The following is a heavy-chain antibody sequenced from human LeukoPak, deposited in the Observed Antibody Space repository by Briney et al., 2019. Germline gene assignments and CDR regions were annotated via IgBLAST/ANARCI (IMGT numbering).Heavy chain of an antibody. J-gene: IGHJ1*01. D-gene: IGHD3-22*01. Sequence: GGSLRLSCEGSGFTFSNYWMGWVRQAPGKGLQWVANIKTDGSEEYYVDSVKGRFTISRDNAKNSLYLQMNSLRAEDTAVYYCATYSSLNRREFQFWGQGTCSPSPQ. CDR3: ATYSSLNRREFQF. CDR1: GFTFSNYW. CDR2: IKTDGSEE. V-gene: IGHV3-7*01.